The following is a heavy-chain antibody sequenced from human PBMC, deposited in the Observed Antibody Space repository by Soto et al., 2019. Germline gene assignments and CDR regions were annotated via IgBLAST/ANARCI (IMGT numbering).Heavy chain of an antibody. D-gene: IGHD2-15*01. V-gene: IGHV1-3*01. CDR3: ARDDGDCSGGSCYSPLWWFDY. J-gene: IGHJ4*02. CDR1: GYTFTSYA. Sequence: ASVKVSCKASGYTFTSYAMHWVRQAPGQRLEWMGWINAGNGNTKYSQKFQGRDTITKDTSASTAYMELSSLRSEDTAVYYCARDDGDCSGGSCYSPLWWFDYWGQGTLVTVSS. CDR2: INAGNGNT.